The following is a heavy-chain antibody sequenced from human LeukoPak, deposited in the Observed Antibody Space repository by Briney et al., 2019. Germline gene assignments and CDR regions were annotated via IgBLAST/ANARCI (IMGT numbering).Heavy chain of an antibody. CDR2: IYSGGST. CDR3: ARGPKVAAGYSIDY. J-gene: IGHJ4*02. D-gene: IGHD6-13*01. CDR1: GGSISSYY. Sequence: SETLSLTCTVSGGSISSYYWSWIRQPAGKGLEWIGRIYSGGSTNYNPSLKSRVTMSVDTSKNQFSLKVTSVTDADTAVYYCARGPKVAAGYSIDYWGQGTLVTVSS. V-gene: IGHV4-4*07.